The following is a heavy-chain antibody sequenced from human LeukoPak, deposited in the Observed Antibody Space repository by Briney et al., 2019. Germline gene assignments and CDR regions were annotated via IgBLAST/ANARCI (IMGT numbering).Heavy chain of an antibody. J-gene: IGHJ1*01. D-gene: IGHD2-2*01. Sequence: GGSLRLSCAASGFTFSSYAMHWVRQAPGKGLEYVSAISSNGGSTYYANSVKGRFTISRDNSKNTLYLQMGSLRAEDMAVYYCARTSVEGYCSSTSCYSAEYFQHWGQGTLVTVSS. CDR2: ISSNGGST. CDR1: GFTFSSYA. V-gene: IGHV3-64*01. CDR3: ARTSVEGYCSSTSCYSAEYFQH.